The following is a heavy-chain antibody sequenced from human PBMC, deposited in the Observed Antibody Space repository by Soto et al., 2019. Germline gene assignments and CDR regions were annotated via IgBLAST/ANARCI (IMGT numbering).Heavy chain of an antibody. Sequence: GSLRLSCAASGFTFSSYWMSWVRQAPGKGLEWVANIKQDGSEKYYVDSVKGRFTISRDNAKNSLYLQMNSLRAEDTAVYYCARGAPALGTYYFDYWGQGTLVTVSS. CDR1: GFTFSSYW. V-gene: IGHV3-7*01. CDR3: ARGAPALGTYYFDY. J-gene: IGHJ4*02. D-gene: IGHD6-13*01. CDR2: IKQDGSEK.